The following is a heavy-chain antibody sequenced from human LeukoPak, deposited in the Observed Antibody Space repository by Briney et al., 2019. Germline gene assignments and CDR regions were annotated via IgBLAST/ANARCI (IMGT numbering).Heavy chain of an antibody. J-gene: IGHJ4*02. CDR1: GFTFSHYS. Sequence: GGSLRLSCAASGFTFSHYSMHWVRQAPGKGLDWVAFTSYDGTKNYYADSVKGRFTISRDNSKNTLFLQMNSLRPEDTAVYYCARLGEDSYGYQTDFDYWGQGTLVTVSS. CDR2: TSYDGTKN. CDR3: ARLGEDSYGYQTDFDY. D-gene: IGHD5-18*01. V-gene: IGHV3-30-3*01.